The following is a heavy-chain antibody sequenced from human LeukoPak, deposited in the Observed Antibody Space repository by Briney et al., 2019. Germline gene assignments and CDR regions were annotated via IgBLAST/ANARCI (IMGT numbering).Heavy chain of an antibody. CDR2: IIGSRGDA. Sequence: PGGSLRLSCVASGFTFATNDMSWVRQAPGKGLEWISVIIGSRGDAYYADSVKGRFTMSRDTSRNMLYLQMNGLRAGDTAFYYCAKRNEEEALDSWGQGSLVTVS. CDR1: GFTFATND. V-gene: IGHV3-23*01. J-gene: IGHJ4*02. D-gene: IGHD1-14*01. CDR3: AKRNEEEALDS.